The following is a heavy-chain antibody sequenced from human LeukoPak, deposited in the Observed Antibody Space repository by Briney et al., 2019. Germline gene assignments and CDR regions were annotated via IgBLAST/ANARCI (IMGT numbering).Heavy chain of an antibody. CDR1: GYTFTDYD. J-gene: IGHJ5*02. Sequence: ASVKVSCKASGYTFTDYDINWVRQATGQGLEWMGWMSPNSGNTGYAQKFQGRVTMTRDTPINTAYMELNSLTSEDTAVYYCAKDYGGTSGDWFDPWGQGTLVTVSS. D-gene: IGHD4-23*01. V-gene: IGHV1-8*01. CDR2: MSPNSGNT. CDR3: AKDYGGTSGDWFDP.